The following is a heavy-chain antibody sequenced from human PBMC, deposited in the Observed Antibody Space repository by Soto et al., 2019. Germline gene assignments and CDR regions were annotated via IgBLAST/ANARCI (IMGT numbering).Heavy chain of an antibody. V-gene: IGHV3-64D*08. D-gene: IGHD6-19*01. CDR3: VKAWISSGWYFDENYFDY. CDR1: VXTFSSYA. J-gene: IGHJ4*02. Sequence: PGGSLRLSCSASVXTFSSYAMHWVRQAPGKGLEYVSAISSNGGSTYYADSVKGRFTISRDNSKNTLYLQMSSLRAEDTAVYYCVKAWISSGWYFDENYFDYWGQGTLVTVSS. CDR2: ISSNGGST.